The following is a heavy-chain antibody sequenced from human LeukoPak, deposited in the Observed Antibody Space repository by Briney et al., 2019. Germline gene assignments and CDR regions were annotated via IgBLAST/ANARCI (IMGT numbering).Heavy chain of an antibody. D-gene: IGHD6-25*01. CDR1: GVTFSRYG. Sequence: QPGGSLRLSCAASGVTFSRYGMHWVRQAPVKGLKWVTVISHDGSNTYYADSVKGRFTISRDNSKNTLYLQMNSLRVEDTAVYYCAKEKSGLRGYFDRWGQGNLVTVSS. CDR2: ISHDGSNT. V-gene: IGHV3-30*18. J-gene: IGHJ4*02. CDR3: AKEKSGLRGYFDR.